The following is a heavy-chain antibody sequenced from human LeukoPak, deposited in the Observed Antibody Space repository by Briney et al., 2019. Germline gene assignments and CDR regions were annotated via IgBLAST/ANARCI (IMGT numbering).Heavy chain of an antibody. CDR3: ARETPEYD. V-gene: IGHV3-48*02. Sequence: GGSLRLACAASGFTFSSYSMNWVRQAPGRGLEWLSYISSSSSSIYYADSVKGRFTISRDNAKNSLYLQMNSLRDEDTAVYYCARETPEYDWGQGTLVTVSS. CDR1: GFTFSSYS. J-gene: IGHJ4*02. D-gene: IGHD6-6*01. CDR2: ISSSSSSI.